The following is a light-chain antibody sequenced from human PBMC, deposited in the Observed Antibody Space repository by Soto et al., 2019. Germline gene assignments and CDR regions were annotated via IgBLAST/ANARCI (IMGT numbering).Light chain of an antibody. J-gene: IGLJ2*01. Sequence: QSVLTQPASVSGSPGQSITISCTGTSSDIGSYNLVSWYQQHPGKAPKLMIYEATKRPSGVSNRFSGSKSGNTASLTISGLQADDEADYYCCLYASSSTFIFGGGTKLTVL. V-gene: IGLV2-23*02. CDR2: EAT. CDR1: SSDIGSYNL. CDR3: CLYASSSTFI.